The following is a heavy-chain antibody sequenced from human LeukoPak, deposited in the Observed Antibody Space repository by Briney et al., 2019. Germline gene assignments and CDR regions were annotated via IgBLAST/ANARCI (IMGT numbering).Heavy chain of an antibody. CDR3: AGSIVGATYYYYYYMDV. CDR2: IYHDGST. CDR1: THSVSTDYY. D-gene: IGHD1-26*01. V-gene: IGHV4-38-2*02. Sequence: SETLSLTCTVSTHSVSTDYYWGWIRQPPGKGLEWVGNIYHDGSTYYTPSLKSRVTISVDTSKNQFSLKLTSVTAADTAVYYCAGSIVGATYYYYYYMDVWGKGTTVTVSS. J-gene: IGHJ6*03.